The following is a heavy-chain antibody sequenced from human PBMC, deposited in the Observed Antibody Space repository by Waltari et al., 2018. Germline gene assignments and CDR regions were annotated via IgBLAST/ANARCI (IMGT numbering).Heavy chain of an antibody. D-gene: IGHD3-22*01. CDR2: ITSDGTHT. CDR1: GFTVSYST. CDR3: ARDRRPTMILGSGAFDI. Sequence: EVRLVESGGGLVRPGASLRLSCAASGFTVSYSTLTWVRQAPGKGPEWISFITSDGTHTTYADSMRGRLTISRDNAKNSLFLQINSLRADDTAVYYCARDRRPTMILGSGAFDIWGQGTVVNVSS. J-gene: IGHJ3*02. V-gene: IGHV3-21*01.